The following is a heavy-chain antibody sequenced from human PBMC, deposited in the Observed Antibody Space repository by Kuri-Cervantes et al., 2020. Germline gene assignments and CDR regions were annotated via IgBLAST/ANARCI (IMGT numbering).Heavy chain of an antibody. CDR3: ARDGAYYDFWSGYHNNWFDP. CDR2: ISSSSSYI. J-gene: IGHJ5*02. D-gene: IGHD3-3*01. Sequence: GESLKISCAASGFTFSSYAMSWVRQAPGKGLEWVSSISSSSSYIYYADSVKGRFTISRDNATNSLYLQMNSLRAEDAAVYYCARDGAYYDFWSGYHNNWFDPWGQGTLVTVSS. V-gene: IGHV3-21*01. CDR1: GFTFSSYA.